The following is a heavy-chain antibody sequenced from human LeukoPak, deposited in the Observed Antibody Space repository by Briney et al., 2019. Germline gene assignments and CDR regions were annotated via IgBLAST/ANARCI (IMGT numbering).Heavy chain of an antibody. CDR3: ARVSGKFYDILTGYYSY. D-gene: IGHD3-9*01. V-gene: IGHV3-30-3*01. Sequence: GRSLRPSCAASGFTFSSYAMHWVRQAPGKGLEWVAVISYDGSNKYYADSMKGRFTISRDNSKNTLYLQMNSLRAEDTAVYYCARVSGKFYDILTGYYSYWGQGTLVTVSS. CDR1: GFTFSSYA. J-gene: IGHJ4*02. CDR2: ISYDGSNK.